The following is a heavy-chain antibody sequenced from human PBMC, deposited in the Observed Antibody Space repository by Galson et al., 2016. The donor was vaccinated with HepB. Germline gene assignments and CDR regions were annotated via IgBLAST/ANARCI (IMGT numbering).Heavy chain of an antibody. J-gene: IGHJ4*01. V-gene: IGHV3-33*01. CDR3: ASEASILAPTLYY. CDR2: IWYDGSNK. D-gene: IGHD5-12*01. CDR1: GFTFSTYG. Sequence: SLRLSCAASGFTFSTYGMHWVRQAPGKGLEWVAVIWYDGSNKYYADSVRGRFTISRDNSKNTLYLQMNSLRAEDTAVYYCASEASILAPTLYYWGQGTLVIVSS.